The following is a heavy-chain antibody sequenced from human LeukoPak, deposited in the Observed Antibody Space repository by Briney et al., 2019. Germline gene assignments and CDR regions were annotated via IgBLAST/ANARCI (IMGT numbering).Heavy chain of an antibody. CDR1: GGSISSYY. J-gene: IGHJ6*02. Sequence: SETLSLTCTVSGGSISSYYWSWIRQPAGEGLEWIGRIYTSGTTNYNPSLKSRVTMSVDTSKNQFSLKLSSVTAADTAVYYCARDSYYYGMDVWGQGTTVTVSS. V-gene: IGHV4-4*07. CDR3: ARDSYYYGMDV. CDR2: IYTSGTT.